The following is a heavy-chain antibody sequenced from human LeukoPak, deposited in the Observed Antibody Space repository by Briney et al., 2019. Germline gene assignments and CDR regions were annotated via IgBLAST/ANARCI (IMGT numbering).Heavy chain of an antibody. J-gene: IGHJ6*02. CDR2: IWYDGSNK. CDR1: GFTFSSYG. V-gene: IGHV3-33*01. CDR3: AREGYQLPDYYYYGMDV. Sequence: GGSLRLSCAASGFTFSSYGMHWVRQAPGKGLEWVAVIWYDGSNKYCADSVKGRFTISRDNSKNTLYLQMNSLRAEDTAVYYCAREGYQLPDYYYYGMDVWGQGTTVTVSS. D-gene: IGHD2-2*01.